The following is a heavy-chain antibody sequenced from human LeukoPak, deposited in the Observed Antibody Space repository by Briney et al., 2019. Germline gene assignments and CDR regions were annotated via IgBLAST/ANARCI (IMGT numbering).Heavy chain of an antibody. CDR3: ASSEYYYDSSGYSFDY. Sequence: PSETLSLTCAVSGGSISSSYWWSWVRQPPGKGLEWIGEVYHSGSTNYNPSLKSRVTISVDKSKNQFSLKLSSVTAADTAVYYCASSEYYYDSSGYSFDYWGQGTLVTVSS. CDR1: GGSISSSYW. D-gene: IGHD3-22*01. CDR2: VYHSGST. J-gene: IGHJ4*02. V-gene: IGHV4-4*02.